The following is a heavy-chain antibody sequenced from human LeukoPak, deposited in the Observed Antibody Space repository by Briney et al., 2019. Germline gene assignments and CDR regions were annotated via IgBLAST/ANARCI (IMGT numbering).Heavy chain of an antibody. V-gene: IGHV3-49*03. D-gene: IGHD3-3*01. CDR3: TRGITIFGVVIDY. J-gene: IGHJ4*02. Sequence: GGSLGLSCTASGFTFGDYAMSWFRQAPGKGLEWVGFIRSKAYGGTTEYAASVKGRFTISRDDSKSIAYLQMNSLKTEDTAVYYCTRGITIFGVVIDYWGQGTLVTVSS. CDR1: GFTFGDYA. CDR2: IRSKAYGGTT.